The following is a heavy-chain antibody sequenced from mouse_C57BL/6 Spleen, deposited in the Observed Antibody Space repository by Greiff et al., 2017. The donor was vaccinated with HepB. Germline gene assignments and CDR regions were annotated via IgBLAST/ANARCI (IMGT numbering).Heavy chain of an antibody. CDR2: ISSGSSTI. J-gene: IGHJ4*01. CDR3: ARRITTAHYYAMDY. V-gene: IGHV5-17*01. D-gene: IGHD1-2*01. CDR1: GFTFSDYG. Sequence: EVKLQESGGGLVKPGGSLKLSCAASGFTFSDYGMHWVRQAPEKGLEWVAYISSGSSTIYYADTVKGRFTISRDNAKNTLFLQMTSLRSEDTAMYYCARRITTAHYYAMDYWGQGTSVTVSS.